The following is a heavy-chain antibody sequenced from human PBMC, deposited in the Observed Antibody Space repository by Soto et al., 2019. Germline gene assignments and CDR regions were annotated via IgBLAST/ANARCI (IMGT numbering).Heavy chain of an antibody. J-gene: IGHJ5*02. CDR1: GYTFTSYC. V-gene: IGHV1-18*01. CDR2: ISAYNGNT. D-gene: IGHD1-7*01. Sequence: ASVKVSCKASGYTFTSYCISWVRQAPGQGLEWMGWISAYNGNTNYAQKLQGRVTMTTDTSTSTAYMELRSLRSDDTAVYYCARMENLYNWFDPWGQGTLVTVSS. CDR3: ARMENLYNWFDP.